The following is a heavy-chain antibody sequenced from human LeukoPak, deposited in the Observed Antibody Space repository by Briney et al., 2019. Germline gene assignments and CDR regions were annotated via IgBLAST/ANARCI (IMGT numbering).Heavy chain of an antibody. V-gene: IGHV3-66*02. Sequence: GGSLRLSCTVSGFTVSINSMSWVRQAPGKGLEWVSFIYSGGNTHYSDSVKGRFTISRDNSKNTLYLQMNSLRAEDTAVYYCATTPGIAVAGAFDIWGQGTMVTVSS. J-gene: IGHJ3*02. D-gene: IGHD6-19*01. CDR1: GFTVSINS. CDR3: ATTPGIAVAGAFDI. CDR2: IYSGGNT.